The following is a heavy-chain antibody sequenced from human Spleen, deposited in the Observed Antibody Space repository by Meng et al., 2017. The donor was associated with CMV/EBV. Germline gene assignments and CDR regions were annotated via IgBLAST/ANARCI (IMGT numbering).Heavy chain of an antibody. V-gene: IGHV4-59*11. J-gene: IGHJ4*02. D-gene: IGHD2-8*02. CDR3: ARASRTGSYYGY. CDR2: FYYSGGT. Sequence: SETLSLTCSISGGSIGTRYWNWIRQSPEKGLEWIGHFYYSGGTKYNPSLTSRLTISVDTSKNHFSLRLTSVTAADTAVYYCARASRTGSYYGYWGPGTLVTVSS. CDR1: GGSIGTRY.